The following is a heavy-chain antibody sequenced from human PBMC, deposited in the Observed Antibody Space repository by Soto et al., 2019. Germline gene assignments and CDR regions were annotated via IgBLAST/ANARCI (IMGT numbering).Heavy chain of an antibody. V-gene: IGHV3-30*18. CDR2: ISYDGSNK. J-gene: IGHJ4*02. Sequence: PGGSLRLSCAASGFTFSSYGMHWVRQAPGKGLEWVAVISYDGSNKYYADSVKGRFTISRDNSKNTLYLQMNSLRAEDTAVYYCAEDLRITMIVAFDYWGQGTLVTVSS. CDR1: GFTFSSYG. D-gene: IGHD3-22*01. CDR3: AEDLRITMIVAFDY.